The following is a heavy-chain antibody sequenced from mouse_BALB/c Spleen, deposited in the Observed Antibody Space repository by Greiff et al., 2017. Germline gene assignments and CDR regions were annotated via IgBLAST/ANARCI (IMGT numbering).Heavy chain of an antibody. CDR2: ISSGSSTI. V-gene: IGHV5-17*02. CDR3: ARNRYFDV. Sequence: EVKVVESGGGLVQPGGSRKLSCAASGFTFSSFGMHWVRQAPEKGLEWVAYISSGSSTIYYADTVKGRFTISRDNPKNTLFLQMTSLRSEDTAMYYCARNRYFDVWGAGTTVTVSS. CDR1: GFTFSSFG. J-gene: IGHJ1*01.